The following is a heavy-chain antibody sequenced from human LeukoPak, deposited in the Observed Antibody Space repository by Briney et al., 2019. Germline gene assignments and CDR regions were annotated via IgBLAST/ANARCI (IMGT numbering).Heavy chain of an antibody. CDR2: IYYSGST. D-gene: IGHD4-11*01. J-gene: IGHJ5*02. CDR3: ASLPYSNYVNWFDP. CDR1: GGSISSYY. Sequence: PSETLSLTCTVSGGSISSYYWSWIRQPPGKGLEWIGYIYYSGSTNYNPSLKSRVTISVDTSKNQFSLKLSSVTAADTAVYYCASLPYSNYVNWFDPWGQGTLVTVSS. V-gene: IGHV4-59*01.